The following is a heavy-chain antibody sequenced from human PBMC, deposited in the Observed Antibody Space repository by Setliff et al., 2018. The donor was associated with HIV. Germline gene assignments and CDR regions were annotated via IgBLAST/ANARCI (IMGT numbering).Heavy chain of an antibody. V-gene: IGHV4-61*01. J-gene: IGHJ6*02. CDR1: GDSISSDFY. CDR2: ITDSGNT. D-gene: IGHD3-9*01. CDR3: ARETQQSYNIVTGYNYYYGIDV. Sequence: SETLSLACTVSGDSISSDFYWGWIRQPPGNRLEWLGYITDSGNTNYNPSLRRRVTISADTSKNQVSLRLRSVTAADTAVYYCARETQQSYNIVTGYNYYYGIDVWGQGTTVTVSS.